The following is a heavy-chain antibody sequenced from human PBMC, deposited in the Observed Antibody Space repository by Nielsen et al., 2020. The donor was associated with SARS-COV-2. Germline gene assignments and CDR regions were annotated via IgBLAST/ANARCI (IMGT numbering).Heavy chain of an antibody. Sequence: SETLSLTCTVSGGSFSTYYWSWIRQSPGKGVEWIAQVSYSGRTDYNPSLSLERRVTISVDTSKNQVSLQLSSVTAADTALYYCARQRGRGWYFDLWGRGTLVTVSS. J-gene: IGHJ2*01. CDR2: VSYSGRT. D-gene: IGHD3-16*01. CDR3: ARQRGRGWYFDL. CDR1: GGSFSTYY. V-gene: IGHV4-59*08.